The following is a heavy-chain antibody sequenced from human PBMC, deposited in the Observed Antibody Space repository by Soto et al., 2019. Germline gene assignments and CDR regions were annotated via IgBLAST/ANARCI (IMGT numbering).Heavy chain of an antibody. V-gene: IGHV3-48*02. CDR1: GFTFSSYS. J-gene: IGHJ6*02. D-gene: IGHD3-3*01. CDR3: ARDAALYYDFWSGYYNNYYGMDV. Sequence: EVQLVESGGGLVQPGGSLRLSCAASGFTFSSYSMNWVRQAPGKGLEWVSYISSSSSTIYYADSVKGRFTISRDNAKNSLYLQMNSLIDEDTAVYYCARDAALYYDFWSGYYNNYYGMDVWGQGTTVTVSS. CDR2: ISSSSSTI.